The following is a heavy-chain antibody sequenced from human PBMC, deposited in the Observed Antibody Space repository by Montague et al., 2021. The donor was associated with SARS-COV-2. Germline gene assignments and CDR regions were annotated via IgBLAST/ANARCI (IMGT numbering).Heavy chain of an antibody. CDR3: ARARAYCGGDCYWGGAFDI. CDR2: ISGRGNTI. D-gene: IGHD2-21*02. Sequence: SLRLSCAVSGFTFSSYAMTWVRQAPGKGLEWVSDISGRGNTIYYADSVKGRFTISRDNSKNTLYLQMNSLRAEDTAVYCCARARAYCGGDCYWGGAFDIWGQGTMVTVSS. J-gene: IGHJ3*02. V-gene: IGHV3-23*01. CDR1: GFTFSSYA.